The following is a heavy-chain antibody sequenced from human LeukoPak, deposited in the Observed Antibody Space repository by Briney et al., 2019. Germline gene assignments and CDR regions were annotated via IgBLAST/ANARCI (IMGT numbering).Heavy chain of an antibody. J-gene: IGHJ6*03. Sequence: GGSLRLSCAASGFTFSSYGMHWVRQAPGKGLEWVAFIRYDGSNKYYADSVKGRFTISRDNSKNTLYLQMNSLRAEDTAVYYCAKDRAKYYYYYYMDVWGKGTTVTISS. CDR3: AKDRAKYYYYYYMDV. CDR1: GFTFSSYG. V-gene: IGHV3-30*02. CDR2: IRYDGSNK.